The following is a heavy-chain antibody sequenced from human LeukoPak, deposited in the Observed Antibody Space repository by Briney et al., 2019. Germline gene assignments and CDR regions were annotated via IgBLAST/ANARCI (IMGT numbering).Heavy chain of an antibody. V-gene: IGHV4-39*01. CDR2: IFYSGNT. D-gene: IGHD1-26*01. Sequence: PSETLSLTCTVSGGSISSSDYYWGWIRQPPGKGLEWIASIFYSGNTYYNPSLRSRVTISVDTSKNQFSLKLSSVTAADTAVYYCARGGGSYWNYWGQGTLVTVSS. CDR1: GGSISSSDYY. J-gene: IGHJ4*02. CDR3: ARGGGSYWNY.